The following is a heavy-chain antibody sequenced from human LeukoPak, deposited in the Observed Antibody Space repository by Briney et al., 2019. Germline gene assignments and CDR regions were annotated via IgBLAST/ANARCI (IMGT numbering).Heavy chain of an antibody. CDR2: INWNGGST. CDR1: GFTFDDYG. J-gene: IGHJ6*03. Sequence: GGSLRLSYAASGFTFDDYGMSWVRQAPGKGLEWVSGINWNGGSTGYADSVKGRFTISRDNAKNSLYLQMNSLRAEDTALYYCARARSYYYYMDVWGKGTTVTVSS. CDR3: ARARSYYYYMDV. V-gene: IGHV3-20*03.